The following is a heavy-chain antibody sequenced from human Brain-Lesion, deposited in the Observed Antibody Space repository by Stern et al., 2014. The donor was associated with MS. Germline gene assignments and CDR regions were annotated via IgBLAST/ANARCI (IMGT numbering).Heavy chain of an antibody. D-gene: IGHD4-17*01. CDR1: GFTFRYHA. J-gene: IGHJ4*02. CDR2: ISYDGSDK. V-gene: IGHV3-30*01. Sequence: VQLEESGGGVVQPGRSLRLSCAASGFTFRYHAMHWVRQAPGTGLEWVALISYDGSDKNDADSVKGRFTISRDNSRNTLYLQMNSLRVDDTAVYYCARGGAVTTSDYYLDYWGQGILVTVSS. CDR3: ARGGAVTTSDYYLDY.